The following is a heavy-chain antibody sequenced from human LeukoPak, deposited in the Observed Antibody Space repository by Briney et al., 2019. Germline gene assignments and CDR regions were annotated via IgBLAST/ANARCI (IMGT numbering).Heavy chain of an antibody. J-gene: IGHJ6*02. Sequence: ASVKVSCKASGYTFTGYYMHWVRQAPGQGLEWVGWINPNSGGTNYAQKFQGRVTMTRDTSISTAYMELSRLRSDDTAVYYCARLPIAAAEYYYYGMDVWGQGTTVTVSS. CDR3: ARLPIAAAEYYYYGMDV. CDR2: INPNSGGT. D-gene: IGHD6-13*01. CDR1: GYTFTGYY. V-gene: IGHV1-2*02.